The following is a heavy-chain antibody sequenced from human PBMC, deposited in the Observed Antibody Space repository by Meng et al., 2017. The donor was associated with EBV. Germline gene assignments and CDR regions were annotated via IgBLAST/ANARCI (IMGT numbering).Heavy chain of an antibody. D-gene: IGHD3-10*01. CDR3: AGTVLRSGTFYSLDS. J-gene: IGHJ4*02. CDR2: IIPIFETA. V-gene: IGHV1-69*01. Sequence: QGPLGQSGAEVTRPGSPWKTSCKASGATFNNHAFSWVRQAPGQGLEWMGAIIPIFETADYAQIFQGRVTITADESTSTTYMELSSLGSADTAMYYCAGTVLRSGTFYSLDSWGQGSLVTVSS. CDR1: GATFNNHA.